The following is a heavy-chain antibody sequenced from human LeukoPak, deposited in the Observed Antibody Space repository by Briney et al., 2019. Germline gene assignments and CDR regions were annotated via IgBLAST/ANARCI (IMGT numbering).Heavy chain of an antibody. D-gene: IGHD5-18*01. CDR1: GYTFTSYG. Sequence: ASVKVSCKASGYTFTSYGISWERQAPGQGLEWMGWISAYNGNTNYAQKLQGRVTMTTDTSASTAYMELRSLRSDDTAVYYCARALILDTAMEDLDYWGQGTLVTVSS. J-gene: IGHJ4*02. CDR3: ARALILDTAMEDLDY. V-gene: IGHV1-18*01. CDR2: ISAYNGNT.